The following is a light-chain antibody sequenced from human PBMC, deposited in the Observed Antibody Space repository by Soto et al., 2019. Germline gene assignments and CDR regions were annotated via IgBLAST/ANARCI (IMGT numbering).Light chain of an antibody. CDR1: QSISNW. CDR3: QQYNSYPYT. V-gene: IGKV1-5*03. Sequence: DIQMTQSPSTLSASVGDRVTITCRASQSISNWLAWYQQKPGKAPKLLLYKASTLQSGVPSRFSGSGSGTDFSLTISSLQPDDFVTYYCQQYNSYPYTFGQGTKLEIK. J-gene: IGKJ2*01. CDR2: KAS.